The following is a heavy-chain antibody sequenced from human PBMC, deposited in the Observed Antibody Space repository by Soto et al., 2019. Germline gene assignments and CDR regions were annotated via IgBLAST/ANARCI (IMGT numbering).Heavy chain of an antibody. CDR2: IKTDGTYA. D-gene: IGHD3-22*01. V-gene: IGHV3-74*01. J-gene: IGHJ4*02. CDR3: AAGGSGYYAN. Sequence: EVQLVESGGDLVQPGGSLRLSCAASGFTFSTYWMHWVRQAPGKGLLWVSRIKTDGTYATYADSVKGRFTISRDNDKTTLYLHMNSLRVEDAAVYYCAAGGSGYYANWGQGTLVTVSS. CDR1: GFTFSTYW.